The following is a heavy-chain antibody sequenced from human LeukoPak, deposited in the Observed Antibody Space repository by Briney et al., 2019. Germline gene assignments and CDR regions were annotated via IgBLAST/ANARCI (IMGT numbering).Heavy chain of an antibody. J-gene: IGHJ4*02. CDR3: ASHKLDDFCTVAVHRGDCYSSFDS. V-gene: IGHV3-48*01. Sequence: SGGSLRLSCAASGFTFSSYAMNWVRQAPGTGLEGVSHISSIGDTIHYADSVKGRFTISRDNARNSLYLQMNSLRAEDTAIYYCASHKLDDFCTVAVHRGDCYSSFDSWGQGTLVTVSA. CDR2: ISSIGDTI. CDR1: GFTFSSYA. D-gene: IGHD2-21*01.